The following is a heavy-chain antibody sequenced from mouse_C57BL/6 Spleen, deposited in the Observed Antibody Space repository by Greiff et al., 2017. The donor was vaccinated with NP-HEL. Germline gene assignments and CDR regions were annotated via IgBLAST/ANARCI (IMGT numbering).Heavy chain of an antibody. Sequence: EVKLMESGGDLVKPGGSLKLSCAASGFTFSSYGMSWVRQTPDKRLEWVATISSGGSYTYYPDSVKGRFTISRDNAKNTLYLQMSSLKAEDTAMYYCARQRYYGSSPRWYFDVWGTGTTVTVAA. D-gene: IGHD1-1*01. CDR2: ISSGGSYT. CDR1: GFTFSSYG. V-gene: IGHV5-6*01. CDR3: ARQRYYGSSPRWYFDV. J-gene: IGHJ1*03.